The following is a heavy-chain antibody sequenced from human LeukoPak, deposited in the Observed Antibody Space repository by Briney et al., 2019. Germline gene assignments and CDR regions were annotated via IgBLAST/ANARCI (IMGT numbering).Heavy chain of an antibody. CDR1: GYTFTSYG. Sequence: ASVKVSCKASGYTFTSYGINWVRQATGQGLEWMGWMNPNSGNTGYAQKFQGRVTMTRNTSISTAYMELSSLRSEDTAVYYCARVSYGDYGYYYYMDVWGKGTTVTISS. V-gene: IGHV1-8*02. CDR2: MNPNSGNT. J-gene: IGHJ6*03. CDR3: ARVSYGDYGYYYYMDV. D-gene: IGHD4-17*01.